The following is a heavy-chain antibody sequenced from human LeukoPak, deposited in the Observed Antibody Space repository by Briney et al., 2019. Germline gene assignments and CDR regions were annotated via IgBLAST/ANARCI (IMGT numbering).Heavy chain of an antibody. J-gene: IGHJ3*02. CDR3: ARLGYGEAFDI. Sequence: ASVKVSSKASGYSFTTYFVHWVRQAPGQGLEWMGVINPSTGTKTYAQKFQGRVTMTRDTSTSTVYMELSSLISEDTAVYYCARLGYGEAFDIWGPGTMVTVSS. D-gene: IGHD5-18*01. V-gene: IGHV1-46*01. CDR1: GYSFTTYF. CDR2: INPSTGTK.